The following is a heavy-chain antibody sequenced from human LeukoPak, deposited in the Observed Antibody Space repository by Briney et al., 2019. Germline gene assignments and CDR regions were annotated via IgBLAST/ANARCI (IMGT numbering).Heavy chain of an antibody. CDR1: GFTFSSYW. J-gene: IGHJ4*02. CDR2: INSDGSST. D-gene: IGHD3-3*01. CDR3: ARDTPSYYDFWSGYEKGKGIDY. Sequence: PGGSLRLSCAASGFTFSSYWMHWVRQAPGKGLVWVSRINSDGSSTSYADSVKGRFTISRDNAKNTLYLQMNSLRAEDTAVYYCARDTPSYYDFWSGYEKGKGIDYWGQGTLVTVSS. V-gene: IGHV3-74*01.